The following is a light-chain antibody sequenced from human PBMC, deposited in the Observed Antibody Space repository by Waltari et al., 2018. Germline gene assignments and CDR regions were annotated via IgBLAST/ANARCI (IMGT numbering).Light chain of an antibody. V-gene: IGKV1-5*03. CDR1: QSIGSR. Sequence: DIQMTQSPSTLSASVGDRVPIPCRASQSIGSRLAWYQQKPGKAPNLVIYKASSLESGVPSTFSGSGSGTEFTLTISSLQPDDFASYYCQQYDSYPRTFGQGTKVEIK. J-gene: IGKJ1*01. CDR2: KAS. CDR3: QQYDSYPRT.